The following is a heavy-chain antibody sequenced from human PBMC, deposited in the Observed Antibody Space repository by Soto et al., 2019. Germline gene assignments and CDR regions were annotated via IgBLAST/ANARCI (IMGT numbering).Heavy chain of an antibody. CDR2: ISSSSSYI. D-gene: IGHD5-18*01. CDR1: GFTFSSYS. Sequence: EVQLVESGGGLVKPGGSLRLSCAASGFTFSSYSMNWVRQAPGKGLEWVSSISSSSSYIYYADSVKGRFTISRDNAKNSLYLQMNSLRAEDTAVYYCARDLGVDGYSYGNFDYWGQGTLVTVSS. J-gene: IGHJ4*02. CDR3: ARDLGVDGYSYGNFDY. V-gene: IGHV3-21*01.